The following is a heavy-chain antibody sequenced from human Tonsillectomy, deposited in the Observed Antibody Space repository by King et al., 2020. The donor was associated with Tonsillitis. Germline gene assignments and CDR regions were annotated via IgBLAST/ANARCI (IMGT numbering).Heavy chain of an antibody. Sequence: QLVQSGAEVKKPGASVKVSCKASGYSFTTYHVHWVRQAPGQGLEWMGIIYPSPGSTSYAHKFQGRVTMTRDTSTSTVYMELSSLRSEDTAVYYCARDYSDTLTAPGFWGRGTPVIVSS. V-gene: IGHV1-46*03. CDR3: ARDYSDTLTAPGF. D-gene: IGHD3-9*01. CDR2: IYPSPGST. J-gene: IGHJ2*01. CDR1: GYSFTTYH.